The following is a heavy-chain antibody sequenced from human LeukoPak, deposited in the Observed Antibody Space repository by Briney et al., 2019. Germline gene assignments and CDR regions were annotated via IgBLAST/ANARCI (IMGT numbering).Heavy chain of an antibody. CDR1: DGSISSYY. CDR2: VYYAGSA. D-gene: IGHD4-23*01. V-gene: IGHV4-59*08. J-gene: IGHJ3*01. CDR3: ARRGSFGGNRDAFDL. Sequence: PSETLSLTCTVSDGSISSYYWSWIRRPPGKGLEWIGYVYYAGSANYNPSLKSRVTMSIDMSKNQFSLKLTSVTAADTAVYYCARRGSFGGNRDAFDLWGQGTMVTVSS.